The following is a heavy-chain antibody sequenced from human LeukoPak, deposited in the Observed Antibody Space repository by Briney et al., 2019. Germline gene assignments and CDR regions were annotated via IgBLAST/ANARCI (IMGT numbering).Heavy chain of an antibody. D-gene: IGHD5-18*01. CDR2: IHHSGST. J-gene: IGHJ4*02. Sequence: PSETLSLTCTVSGYSISSGYYWGWIRQPPGKGLEWIGSIHHSGSTYYNPSLKSRVTISVDTSKNQFSLKLSSVTAADTAVYYCARSYSPSSPYYFNHWGQGILVTVSS. CDR3: ARSYSPSSPYYFNH. CDR1: GYSISSGYY. V-gene: IGHV4-38-2*02.